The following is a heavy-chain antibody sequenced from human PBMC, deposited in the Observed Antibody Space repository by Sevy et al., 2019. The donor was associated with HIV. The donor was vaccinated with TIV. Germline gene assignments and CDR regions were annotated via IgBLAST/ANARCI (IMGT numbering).Heavy chain of an antibody. CDR2: ISSGSSYI. V-gene: IGHV3-21*01. CDR1: GFTFSNYE. J-gene: IGHJ4*02. Sequence: GGSLRLSCAASGFTFSNYEMNWVRQAPGKGLEWVSYISSGSSYIYYADSLKGRVTISRDNANNSLFLQLNSLRAEDTAVYYCARALDYYDTGGLYYWGQGALVTVSS. D-gene: IGHD3-22*01. CDR3: ARALDYYDTGGLYY.